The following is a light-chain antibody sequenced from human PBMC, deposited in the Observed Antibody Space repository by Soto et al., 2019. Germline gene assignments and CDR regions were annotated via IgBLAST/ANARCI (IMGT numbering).Light chain of an antibody. V-gene: IGKV1-8*01. Sequence: AIRMTQSPSSLSASTGDRVTITCRASQGISSYLAWYQQKPGKAPKLLIYAASTLQSGVPSRFSGSGSGTEFTLTISCLQSEYFATYYCQQYYSYPYTCGQGTKLEIK. J-gene: IGKJ2*01. CDR1: QGISSY. CDR2: AAS. CDR3: QQYYSYPYT.